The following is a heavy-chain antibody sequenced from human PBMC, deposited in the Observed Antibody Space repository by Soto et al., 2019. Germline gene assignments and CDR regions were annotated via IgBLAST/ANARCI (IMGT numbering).Heavy chain of an antibody. V-gene: IGHV3-11*01. J-gene: IGHJ5*01. Sequence: GAAEGTCVDYGGSGIRKEKGKGLEGVSYISSSGSTIYYADSVKGRFTISRDNAKNSLYLQMNSLRAEDTAVYYCAKDSAVVATGGESWDSCCPGTLVTV. D-gene: IGHD5-12*01. CDR2: ISSSGSTI. CDR3: AKDSAVVATGGESWDS. CDR1: EGTCVDYG.